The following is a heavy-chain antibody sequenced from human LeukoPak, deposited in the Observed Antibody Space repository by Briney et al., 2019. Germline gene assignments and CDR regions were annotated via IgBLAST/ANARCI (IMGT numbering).Heavy chain of an antibody. D-gene: IGHD3-10*01. CDR1: GFTFSSYS. J-gene: IGHJ4*02. CDR3: AKDAYGSGSYFDY. CDR2: IYDSGST. Sequence: GSLRLSCAASGFTFSSYSMNWVRQPPGKGLEWIGSIYDSGSTYYNPSLKSRVTISVDTSKNQFSLKLNSVTAADTAVYYCAKDAYGSGSYFDYWGQGTLVTVSS. V-gene: IGHV4-59*05.